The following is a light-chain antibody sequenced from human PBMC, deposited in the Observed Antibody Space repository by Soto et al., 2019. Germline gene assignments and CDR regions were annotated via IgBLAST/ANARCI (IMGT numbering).Light chain of an antibody. CDR3: LQYASAPLT. J-gene: IGKJ4*01. CDR2: GAS. Sequence: ETVLTQSPGTLSLSPGERATLSCRASQSVAKNYLAWYQHKPGQGPRLPIAGASSRATGIPDRFSGSGSGTDCTLTISRLQPEDFAVYYCLQYASAPLTFGGGTKVEI. CDR1: QSVAKNY. V-gene: IGKV3-20*01.